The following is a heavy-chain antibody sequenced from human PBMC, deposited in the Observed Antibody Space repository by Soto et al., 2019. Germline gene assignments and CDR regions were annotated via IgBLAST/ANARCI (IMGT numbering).Heavy chain of an antibody. CDR3: ARGITIFGVGRAFFDY. CDR1: GGSISSSSYY. Sequence: QLQLQESGPGLVKPSETLSLTCTVSGGSISSSSYYWGWIRQPPGKGLEWIGSIYYSGSTYYNPSLKSRVTIPVDTSKNHFSLKLSSVTAADTAVYYCARGITIFGVGRAFFDYWGQGTLVTVSS. D-gene: IGHD3-3*01. V-gene: IGHV4-39*01. J-gene: IGHJ4*02. CDR2: IYYSGST.